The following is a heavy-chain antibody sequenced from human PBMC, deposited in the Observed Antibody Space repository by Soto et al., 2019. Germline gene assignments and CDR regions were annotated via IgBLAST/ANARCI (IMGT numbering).Heavy chain of an antibody. CDR1: GFTFSSYG. V-gene: IGHV3-30*18. D-gene: IGHD3-10*01. J-gene: IGHJ6*02. CDR2: ISYDGSNK. CDR3: AKEGGYYGSGSYSVGENYYGMNV. Sequence: QVQLVESGGGVVQPGRSLRLSCAASGFTFSSYGMHWVRKAPGKGLEWVAVISYDGSNKYYADSVKGRFTISRDNSKNTLYLQRNSLRAEDTAVYYCAKEGGYYGSGSYSVGENYYGMNVWGQGTTVTVSS.